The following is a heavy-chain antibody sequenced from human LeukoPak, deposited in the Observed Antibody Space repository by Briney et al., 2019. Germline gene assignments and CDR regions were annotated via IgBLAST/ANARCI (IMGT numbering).Heavy chain of an antibody. V-gene: IGHV3-15*01. CDR2: IKSKTDGGTT. D-gene: IGHD1-14*01. J-gene: IGHJ4*02. CDR3: TTVFEALPEATDY. CDR1: GFTFSNAW. Sequence: GGSLRLSCAASGFTFSNAWRIWLRKAPWNELVWFGHIKSKTDGGTTDYAAPVKGRFTVSRDDSKNTLYLQMNSLKTEDTAVYYCTTVFEALPEATDYWGQETLVTVSS.